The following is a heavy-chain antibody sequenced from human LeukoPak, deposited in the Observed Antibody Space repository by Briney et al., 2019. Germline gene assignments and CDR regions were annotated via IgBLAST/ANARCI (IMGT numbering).Heavy chain of an antibody. CDR1: GFTFSSYA. CDR2: ISSSSSYI. V-gene: IGHV3-21*01. D-gene: IGHD4-23*01. Sequence: GSLRLSCAASGFTFSSYAMSWVRQAPGKGLEWVSSISSSSSYIYYADSVKGRFTISRDNAKNSLYLQMNSLRAEDTAVYYCAKSRGNPTDFDYWGQGTLVTVSS. J-gene: IGHJ4*02. CDR3: AKSRGNPTDFDY.